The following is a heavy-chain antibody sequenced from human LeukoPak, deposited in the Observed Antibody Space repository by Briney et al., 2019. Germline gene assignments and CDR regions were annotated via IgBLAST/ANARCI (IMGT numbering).Heavy chain of an antibody. V-gene: IGHV3-23*01. Sequence: PGGSLRLSCAASGFTFSNYGMNWVRQAPGKGLEWVSGISGSGGSTYYADSVKGRFTISRDNSKNTLYLQMNNLRAEDTAIYYCAKGPLTTLYYFDYWGQGTLVTVSS. CDR1: GFTFSNYG. CDR2: ISGSGGST. J-gene: IGHJ4*02. D-gene: IGHD4-17*01. CDR3: AKGPLTTLYYFDY.